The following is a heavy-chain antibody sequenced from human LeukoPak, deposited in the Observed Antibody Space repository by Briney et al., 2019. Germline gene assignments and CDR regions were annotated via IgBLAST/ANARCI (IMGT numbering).Heavy chain of an antibody. J-gene: IGHJ5*02. Sequence: PGGSLRLSCAASGFTFSSYSMNWVRQAPGKGLEWVSSISSSSSYIYYADPVKGRFTISRDNAKNSLYLQMNSLRAEDTAVYYCARLEGSGKLGWFDPWGQGTLVTVSS. CDR2: ISSSSSYI. CDR3: ARLEGSGKLGWFDP. V-gene: IGHV3-21*01. CDR1: GFTFSSYS. D-gene: IGHD3-10*01.